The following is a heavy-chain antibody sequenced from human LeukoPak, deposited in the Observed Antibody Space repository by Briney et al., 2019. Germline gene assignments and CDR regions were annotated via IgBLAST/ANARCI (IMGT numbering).Heavy chain of an antibody. CDR1: GYTFTSYY. J-gene: IGHJ4*02. V-gene: IGHV1-46*01. CDR3: ASYRPYYFDY. D-gene: IGHD3-16*02. CDR2: INPSGGST. Sequence: ASVKVSCKASGYTFTSYYMHWVRQAPGQGLEWVGIINPSGGSTSYAQKFQGRVTMTTDTSTSTAYMELRSLRSDDTAVYYCASYRPYYFDYWGQGTLVTVSS.